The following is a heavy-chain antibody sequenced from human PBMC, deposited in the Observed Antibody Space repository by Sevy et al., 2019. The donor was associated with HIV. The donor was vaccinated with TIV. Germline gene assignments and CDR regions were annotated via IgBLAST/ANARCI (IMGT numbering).Heavy chain of an antibody. CDR1: GGSLSGYY. CDR2: IIPSGIT. CDR3: ARGQWEHPY. J-gene: IGHJ4*02. V-gene: IGHV4-34*01. D-gene: IGHD1-26*01. Sequence: SETLSLTCAVYGGSLSGYYWSWIRQPPGKGLEWIGEIIPSGITNYNPSLNSRVTISIDTSKNQFSLKVKSVTAADTAIYYCARGQWEHPYWGQGTQVTVSS.